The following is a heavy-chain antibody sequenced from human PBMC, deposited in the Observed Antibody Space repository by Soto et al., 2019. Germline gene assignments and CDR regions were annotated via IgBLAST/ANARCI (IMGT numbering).Heavy chain of an antibody. Sequence: SVKVSCKASGGTFSSYAISWVRQAPGQGLEWMGGIIPIFGTANYAQKFQGRVTITADESTSTAYMELSSLRSEDTAVYYCARDPPKPGEGRGGKTGSAPWGKGPRVTVS. CDR2: IIPIFGTA. J-gene: IGHJ5*02. V-gene: IGHV1-69*13. CDR3: ARDPPKPGEGRGGKTGSAP. CDR1: GGTFSSYA. D-gene: IGHD3-10*01.